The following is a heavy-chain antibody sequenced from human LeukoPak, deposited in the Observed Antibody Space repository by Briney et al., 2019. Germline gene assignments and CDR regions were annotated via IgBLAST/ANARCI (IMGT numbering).Heavy chain of an antibody. V-gene: IGHV3-48*01. Sequence: GGSLRLSCAASGFTFSSYSMNWVRQAPGKGLEWVSYISSSSSTIYYADSVKGRFTISRDNAKNSLYLQMNSLRAEDTAVYYCARGRYYYGSGSYFIFDYWGQGTLVTVSS. CDR2: ISSSSSTI. J-gene: IGHJ4*02. CDR3: ARGRYYYGSGSYFIFDY. D-gene: IGHD3-10*01. CDR1: GFTFSSYS.